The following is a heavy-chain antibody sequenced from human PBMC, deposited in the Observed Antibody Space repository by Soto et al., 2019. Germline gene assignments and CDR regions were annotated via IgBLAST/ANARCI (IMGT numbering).Heavy chain of an antibody. CDR3: ARGRIVVVVAATYNWFDP. V-gene: IGHV4-34*01. CDR1: GGSFSGYY. J-gene: IGHJ5*02. CDR2: INHSGST. D-gene: IGHD2-15*01. Sequence: SETLSLTCAVYGGSFSGYYWSWIRQPPGKGLEWIGEINHSGSTNYNPSLKSRVTISVDTSKNQFSLKLSSVTAADTAVYYCARGRIVVVVAATYNWFDPWGQGTLVTVS.